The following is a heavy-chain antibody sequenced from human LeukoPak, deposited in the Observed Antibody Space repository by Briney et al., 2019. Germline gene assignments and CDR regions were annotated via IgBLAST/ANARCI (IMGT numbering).Heavy chain of an antibody. D-gene: IGHD5-12*01. CDR3: ARGRLLRWFDP. Sequence: SETLSLTCAVYGGSFSGYYWSWIRQPPGKGLEWIGEINHSGSTNYNPSLKSRVTISVDTSKNQSSLKLSSVTAADTAVYYCARGRLLRWFDPWGQGTLVTVSS. V-gene: IGHV4-34*01. J-gene: IGHJ5*02. CDR1: GGSFSGYY. CDR2: INHSGST.